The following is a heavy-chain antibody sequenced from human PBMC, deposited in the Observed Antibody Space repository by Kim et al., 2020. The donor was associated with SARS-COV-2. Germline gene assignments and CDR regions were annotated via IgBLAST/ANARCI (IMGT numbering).Heavy chain of an antibody. CDR1: GFTFSSYS. J-gene: IGHJ4*02. Sequence: GGSLRLSCAASGFTFSSYSMNWVRQAPGKGLEWVSYISSSSSTIYYADSVKGRFTISRDNAKNSLYLQMNSLRAEDTAVYYCAREGYRGSSRNVDYWGQGTLVTVSS. CDR2: ISSSSSTI. V-gene: IGHV3-48*04. CDR3: AREGYRGSSRNVDY. D-gene: IGHD6-13*01.